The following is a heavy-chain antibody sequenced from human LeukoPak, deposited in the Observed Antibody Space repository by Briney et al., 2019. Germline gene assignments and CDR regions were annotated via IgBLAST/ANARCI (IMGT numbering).Heavy chain of an antibody. CDR1: GGSISSSNYC. CDR3: ARHLYSGGDY. J-gene: IGHJ4*02. Sequence: PSETLSLTCSVSGGSISSSNYCWSWIRQPAGKGLEWIGRINTSGSTNYNPSLRSRVTISVDTSKNQFSLKLSSVTAADTAVYYCARHLYSGGDYWGQGTLVTVSS. D-gene: IGHD1-26*01. V-gene: IGHV4-61*02. CDR2: INTSGST.